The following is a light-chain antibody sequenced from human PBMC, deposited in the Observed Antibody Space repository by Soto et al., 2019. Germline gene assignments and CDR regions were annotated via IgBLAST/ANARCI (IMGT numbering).Light chain of an antibody. CDR2: GAS. Sequence: EMVLTQSPGTLSLSPGERATLSCRASQSVSSSYLAWYQQKPGQAPRLLIYGASSRATGIPDRFSGSGSETDFTLTISRLEPEEFAVYYCQQYGSSSWTFGQGTKVEIK. CDR3: QQYGSSSWT. J-gene: IGKJ1*01. CDR1: QSVSSSY. V-gene: IGKV3-20*01.